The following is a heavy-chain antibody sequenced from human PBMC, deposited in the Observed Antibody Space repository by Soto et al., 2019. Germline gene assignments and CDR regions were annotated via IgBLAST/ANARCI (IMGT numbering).Heavy chain of an antibody. V-gene: IGHV1-69*12. J-gene: IGHJ6*02. CDR2: IIPIFGTA. CDR3: ASKGSGGSCYPCYYYGMDV. Sequence: QVQLVQSGAEVKKPGSSVKVSCKASGGTFSSYAISWVRQAPGQGLEWMGGIIPIFGTANYAQKFQGRVTITADESTSTAYMALSSLRSEDTAVYYCASKGSGGSCYPCYYYGMDVWGQGTTVTVSS. CDR1: GGTFSSYA. D-gene: IGHD2-15*01.